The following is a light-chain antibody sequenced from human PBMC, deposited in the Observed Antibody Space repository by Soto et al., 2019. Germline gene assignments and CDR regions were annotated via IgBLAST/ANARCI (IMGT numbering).Light chain of an antibody. CDR3: LQYYSSPRT. J-gene: IGKJ1*01. V-gene: IGKV4-1*01. CDR1: QSVLYSSTNKNY. CDR2: WAS. Sequence: DIVMNQSPDSLAVSLGERATINCKSSQSVLYSSTNKNYLAWYKQKPGQPPKLLIYWASTRESGVPDRFSGRGSGTDVTLTISSPQAVDVAVYYCLQYYSSPRTFGQGTKVEVK.